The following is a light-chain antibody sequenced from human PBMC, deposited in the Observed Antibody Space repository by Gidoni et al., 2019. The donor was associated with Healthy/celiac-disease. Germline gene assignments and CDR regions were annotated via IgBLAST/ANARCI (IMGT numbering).Light chain of an antibody. J-gene: IGKJ2*01. CDR1: QSVLYSSNNKNH. Sequence: DIVMTQSPDSLAVSLGERATINCKSSQSVLYSSNNKNHLAWYQQKPGQPPKLLIYWASTRESGVPDRFSGSGSGTDFTLTISSLQAEDVAVYYCQQYDSTPLYTFGQGTKLEIK. CDR3: QQYDSTPLYT. V-gene: IGKV4-1*01. CDR2: WAS.